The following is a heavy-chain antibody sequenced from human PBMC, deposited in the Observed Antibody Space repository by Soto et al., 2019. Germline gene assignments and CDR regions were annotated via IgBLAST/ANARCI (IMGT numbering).Heavy chain of an antibody. D-gene: IGHD4-4*01. Sequence: EVQLVESGGGLVQPGRSLRLSCAASGLTFDDYAMHWVRQAPGKGLEWVSGISWNSGSIGYADSVKGRFTISRDNAKNSLYLQMNSLRAEDTALYYCAKDSTGNYAPNYYFDYWGQGTLVTVSS. CDR1: GLTFDDYA. CDR3: AKDSTGNYAPNYYFDY. CDR2: ISWNSGSI. V-gene: IGHV3-9*01. J-gene: IGHJ4*02.